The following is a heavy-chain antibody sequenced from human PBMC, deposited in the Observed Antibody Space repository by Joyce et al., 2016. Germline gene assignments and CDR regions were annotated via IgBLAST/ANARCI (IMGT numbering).Heavy chain of an antibody. CDR3: ARDDPGISAGGTLPDY. CDR1: GFTFSVYS. V-gene: IGHV3-48*02. CDR2: ITFRGSPM. Sequence: EVQLVESGGGLVQPGESLRLSCVASGFTFSVYSMNWVRQAPGKGLEWVSYITFRGSPMYYADSGKGRFTISRDNAKNSLFLQMNSLRDEDTAVYYCARDDPGISAGGTLPDYWGQGTLVTVSS. D-gene: IGHD6-13*01. J-gene: IGHJ4*02.